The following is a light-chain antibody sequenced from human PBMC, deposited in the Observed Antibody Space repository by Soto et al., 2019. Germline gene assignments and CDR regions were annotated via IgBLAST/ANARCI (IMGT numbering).Light chain of an antibody. CDR2: EVS. V-gene: IGLV2-14*01. Sequence: QSVLTQPASVSGSPGQSITISCTGTTSDVGDYNYVSWYQQHPAKAPKLMIYEVSNRPSGVSDRFSGSKSGNTASLTISGLQGEDAADYYCSSYTSISTYVFGTGTKLTVL. CDR3: SSYTSISTYV. J-gene: IGLJ1*01. CDR1: TSDVGDYNY.